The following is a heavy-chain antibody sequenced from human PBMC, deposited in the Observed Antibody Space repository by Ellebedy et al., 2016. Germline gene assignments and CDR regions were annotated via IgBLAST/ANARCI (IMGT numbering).Heavy chain of an antibody. CDR1: GYSFTSYW. CDR3: ARRSSYYYDSSGYYVDAFDI. J-gene: IGHJ3*02. Sequence: GESLKISCKGSGYSFTSYWISWVRQMPGKGLEWMGRIDPSDSYTNYSPSFQGHVTISADKSISTAYLQWSSLKASDTAMYYCARRSSYYYDSSGYYVDAFDIWGQGTMVTVSS. V-gene: IGHV5-10-1*01. CDR2: IDPSDSYT. D-gene: IGHD3-22*01.